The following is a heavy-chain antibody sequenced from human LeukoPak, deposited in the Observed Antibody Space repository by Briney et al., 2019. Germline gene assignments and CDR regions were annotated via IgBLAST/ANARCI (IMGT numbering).Heavy chain of an antibody. Sequence: ASVKVSCKASGYTFTGYYMHWVRQAPGQGLEWMGWINPNSGDTNYAQKFQGRVTMTRNTSISTAYMELSSLRSEDTAVYYCAGVYDSGSYSCPHWGQGTLVTVSS. CDR1: GYTFTGYY. CDR2: INPNSGDT. J-gene: IGHJ4*02. CDR3: AGVYDSGSYSCPH. V-gene: IGHV1-2*02. D-gene: IGHD3-10*01.